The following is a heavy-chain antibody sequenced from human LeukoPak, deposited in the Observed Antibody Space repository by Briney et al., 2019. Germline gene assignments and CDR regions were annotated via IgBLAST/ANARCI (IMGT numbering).Heavy chain of an antibody. D-gene: IGHD2-2*01. J-gene: IGHJ4*02. Sequence: ETLSLTCAVYGGSFSGYYWSWVRQAPGKGLEWVANIKQDGSEKYYVDSVKGRFTISRDNAKNSLYLQMNSLRAEDTAVYYCARESRAYADRDYWGQGTLVTVSS. V-gene: IGHV3-7*01. CDR2: IKQDGSEK. CDR1: GGSFSGYY. CDR3: ARESRAYADRDY.